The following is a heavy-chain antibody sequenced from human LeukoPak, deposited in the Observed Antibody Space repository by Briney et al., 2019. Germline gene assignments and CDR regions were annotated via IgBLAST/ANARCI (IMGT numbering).Heavy chain of an antibody. D-gene: IGHD4-17*01. CDR1: GFTVSSNY. V-gene: IGHV3-66*01. Sequence: GGSLRLSCAVSGFTVSSNYMSWVRQAPGKGLEWVSVIYSGGSTYYADSVKGRFTISRDNSKNTLYLQMNSLRAEDTAVYYCARDPDDYGDYHWGQGTLVTVSS. J-gene: IGHJ4*02. CDR3: ARDPDDYGDYH. CDR2: IYSGGST.